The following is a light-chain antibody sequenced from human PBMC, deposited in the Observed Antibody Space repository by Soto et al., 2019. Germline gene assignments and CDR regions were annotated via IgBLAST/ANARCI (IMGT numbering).Light chain of an antibody. J-gene: IGLJ1*01. CDR1: SSNIGAGYD. Sequence: QCLLTHPPSGTGAQRQRVTISCTGSSSNIGAGYDVHWYQQLPGTAPKLLIYGNSNRPSGVPDRFSGSKSGTSASLAITGLQAEDEADYYCQSYDSSLSAYVFGTGTKVTVL. CDR2: GNS. V-gene: IGLV1-40*01. CDR3: QSYDSSLSAYV.